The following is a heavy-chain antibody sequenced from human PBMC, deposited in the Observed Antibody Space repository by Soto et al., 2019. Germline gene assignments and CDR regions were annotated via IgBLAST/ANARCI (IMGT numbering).Heavy chain of an antibody. CDR3: AREWWSGSLIGGSL. Sequence: QVQLQQWGAGLLKPSETLSLTCPVNDGSFRDYYWTWIRQPPGKGLEWIGEVNHGGSTHYNPSLKSRVSISVDTSKKQFSLNLTSVTAADTAVYYCAREWWSGSLIGGSLGGEGTLVTVSS. CDR1: DGSFRDYY. D-gene: IGHD3-3*01. V-gene: IGHV4-34*01. CDR2: VNHGGST. J-gene: IGHJ4*02.